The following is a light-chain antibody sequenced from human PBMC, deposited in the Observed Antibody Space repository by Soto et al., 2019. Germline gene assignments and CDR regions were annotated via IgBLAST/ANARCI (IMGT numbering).Light chain of an antibody. CDR2: DAS. J-gene: IGKJ4*01. V-gene: IGKV3-11*01. Sequence: EIVLTQSPATLSLSPGERATLSCRASQSVSSYLAWYQQKPGQAPRLLIYDASNRATGIPARFSGSGSGTDFTLTISSLEPEDFAVYYCQKYNSAPLTFGGGTKVEIK. CDR3: QKYNSAPLT. CDR1: QSVSSY.